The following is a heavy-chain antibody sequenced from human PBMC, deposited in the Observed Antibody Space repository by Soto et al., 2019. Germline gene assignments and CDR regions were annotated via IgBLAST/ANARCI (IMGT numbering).Heavy chain of an antibody. D-gene: IGHD2-21*01. CDR2: IFYTGTT. J-gene: IGHJ4*02. CDR3: ARLVVVAPVANV. V-gene: IGHV4-39*01. Sequence: PSETLSLTCSVSGGSVSYNSSYWGWIRQPPGKGLEWVGGIFYTGTTYYSPSPKDRVSISVDTSKNSFSLNLTSVTAADTAVYFCARLVVVAPVANVWGQGALVTVSS. CDR1: GGSVSYNSSY.